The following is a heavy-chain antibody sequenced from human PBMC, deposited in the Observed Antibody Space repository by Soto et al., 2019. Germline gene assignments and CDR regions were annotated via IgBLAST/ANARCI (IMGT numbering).Heavy chain of an antibody. Sequence: QGQLLQSGDEVKKPGASVRVPCRASGYDFTSYGISWVRQAPGQGLEWVSWISAYNGKRDTAQKCQGRVNMTLDTCADTAHMQLRDLTSADTSVYYCARGRIVASIHDAFEIWGQGTMVAVSS. J-gene: IGHJ3*02. D-gene: IGHD2-21*01. CDR2: ISAYNGKR. V-gene: IGHV1-18*01. CDR1: GYDFTSYG. CDR3: ARGRIVASIHDAFEI.